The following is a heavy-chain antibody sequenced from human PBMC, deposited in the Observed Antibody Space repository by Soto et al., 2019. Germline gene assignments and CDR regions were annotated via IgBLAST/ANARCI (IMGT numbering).Heavy chain of an antibody. Sequence: GGSLSLSCAASGFTVSSHYMSWVRQAPGKGLEWVSVIYSGGSTYYADSVKGRFTISRDNSKNTLYLQMNSLRAEDTAVYYCARGQGRQWELRWFDPWGQGTLVTVSS. CDR1: GFTVSSHY. D-gene: IGHD1-26*01. CDR3: ARGQGRQWELRWFDP. CDR2: IYSGGST. V-gene: IGHV3-53*01. J-gene: IGHJ5*02.